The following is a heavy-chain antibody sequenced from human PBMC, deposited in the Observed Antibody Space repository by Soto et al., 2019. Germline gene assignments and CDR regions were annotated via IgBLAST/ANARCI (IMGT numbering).Heavy chain of an antibody. CDR2: ISTYNVDT. D-gene: IGHD5-18*01. CDR1: GYTFSSYG. CDR3: VRGGFAYGYLDY. J-gene: IGHJ4*02. Sequence: ASVKVSCKTSGYTFSSYGIVWVRQAPGQGLEWMGWISTYNVDTKYADKFQGRLTMSSDTSTTTAFMELRRLRSDDTGVYYCVRGGFAYGYLDYWGQGTLVTVSS. V-gene: IGHV1-18*01.